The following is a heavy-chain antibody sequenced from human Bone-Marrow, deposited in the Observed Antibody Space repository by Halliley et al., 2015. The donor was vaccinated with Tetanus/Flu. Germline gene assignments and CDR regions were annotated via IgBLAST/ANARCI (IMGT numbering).Heavy chain of an antibody. Sequence: AASGLRVSTNYVSWVRQAPGKGLEWVSLINSGGTTSYADSVKGRFTISRDISKNTLYLQMNSLRAEDTAVYYCAREGYGDYLGAFDIWGQGTMVTVSS. CDR2: INSGGTT. J-gene: IGHJ3*02. V-gene: IGHV3-53*01. D-gene: IGHD4-17*01. CDR3: AREGYGDYLGAFDI. CDR1: GLRVSTNY.